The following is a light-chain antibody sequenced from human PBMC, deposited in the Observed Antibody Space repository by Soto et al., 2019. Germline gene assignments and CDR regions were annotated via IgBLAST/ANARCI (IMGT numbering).Light chain of an antibody. Sequence: QSVLTQPPSVSGAPGQRVTISCTGSSSNIGAGYDLHWYQQLPGTAPKLLIYGNKNRPSGVPERFSGSKSATSASLAITGLQAEDEADYYGQSYDSSLTGSGVFGGGTKLTVL. V-gene: IGLV1-40*01. CDR1: SSNIGAGYD. CDR3: QSYDSSLTGSGV. J-gene: IGLJ3*02. CDR2: GNK.